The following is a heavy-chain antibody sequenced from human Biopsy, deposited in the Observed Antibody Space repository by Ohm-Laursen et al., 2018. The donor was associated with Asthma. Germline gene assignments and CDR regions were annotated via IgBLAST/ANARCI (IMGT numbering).Heavy chain of an antibody. J-gene: IGHJ6*02. CDR3: ASSGGNYGFYGMDV. CDR1: GGTFSNYP. CDR2: IIPIFDTP. Sequence: SVKVSCKASGGTFSNYPFTWVRQAPGQGLEWMGGIIPIFDTPNSAQKFQGKVTITADESTSTGYMELSSLRSEDTAVYYCASSGGNYGFYGMDVWGQGTTVTVSS. V-gene: IGHV1-69*13. D-gene: IGHD4-11*01.